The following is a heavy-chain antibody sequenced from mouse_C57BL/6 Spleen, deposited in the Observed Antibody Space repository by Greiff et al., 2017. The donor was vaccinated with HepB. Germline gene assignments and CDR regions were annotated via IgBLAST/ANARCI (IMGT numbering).Heavy chain of an antibody. J-gene: IGHJ3*01. CDR3: ARGDSSGTGFAY. Sequence: VQLKESGGGLVKPGGSLKLSCAASGFTFSDYGMHWVRQAPEKGLEWVAYISSGSSTIYYADTVKGRFTISRDNAKNTLFLQMTSLRSEDTAMYYCARGDSSGTGFAYWGQGTLVTVSA. CDR1: GFTFSDYG. CDR2: ISSGSSTI. D-gene: IGHD3-2*02. V-gene: IGHV5-17*01.